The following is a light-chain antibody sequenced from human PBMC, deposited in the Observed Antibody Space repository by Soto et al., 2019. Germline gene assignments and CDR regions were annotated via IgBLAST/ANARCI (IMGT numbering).Light chain of an antibody. V-gene: IGKV3-15*01. CDR1: QSVSIN. J-gene: IGKJ1*01. CDR2: GAS. Sequence: EIVMTQSPATLSVSPGERATLSCRASQSVSINLAWYQQKPGQAPRLLIYGASTRATGIPARFSGSGSGTEFTLTISSLQSEDFAVYHCQPYNSWPRTWTFGQGTKVDIK. CDR3: QPYNSWPRTWT.